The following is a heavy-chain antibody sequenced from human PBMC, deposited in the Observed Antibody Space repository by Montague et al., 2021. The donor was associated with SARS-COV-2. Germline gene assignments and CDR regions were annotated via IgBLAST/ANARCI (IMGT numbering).Heavy chain of an antibody. V-gene: IGHV3-21*01. CDR3: ARERPGTIFGVVRLGEGFDY. D-gene: IGHD3-3*01. CDR2: ISSSSSYI. J-gene: IGHJ4*02. CDR1: GFTFSSYS. Sequence: SLRLSCAASGFTFSSYSMNWVRQAPGKGLEWVSSISSSSSYIYYADSVKGRFTISRDNAKNSLYLQMNSLRAEDTAVYYCARERPGTIFGVVRLGEGFDYWGQGTLVTVSS.